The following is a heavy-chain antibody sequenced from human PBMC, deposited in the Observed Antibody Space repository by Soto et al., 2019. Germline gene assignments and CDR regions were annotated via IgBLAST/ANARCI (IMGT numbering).Heavy chain of an antibody. CDR3: ARGGRYIWGSYRYSSYYFDY. V-gene: IGHV4-34*01. CDR1: GGSFSGYY. Sequence: NPSETLSLTCAVYGGSFSGYYWSWIRQPPGKGLEWIGEINHSGSTNYNPSLKSRVTISVDTSKNQFSLKLSSVTAADTAVYYCARGGRYIWGSYRYSSYYFDYRGQGTLVTVTS. J-gene: IGHJ4*02. CDR2: INHSGST. D-gene: IGHD3-16*02.